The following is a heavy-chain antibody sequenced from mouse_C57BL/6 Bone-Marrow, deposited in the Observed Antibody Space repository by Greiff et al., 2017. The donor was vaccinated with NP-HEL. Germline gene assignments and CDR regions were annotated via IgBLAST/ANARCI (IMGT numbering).Heavy chain of an antibody. CDR2: ISDGGSYT. V-gene: IGHV5-4*01. J-gene: IGHJ2*01. CDR1: GFTFSSYA. D-gene: IGHD2-1*01. Sequence: DVHLVESGGGLVKPGGSLKLSCAASGFTFSSYAMSWVRQTPEKRLEWVATISDGGSYTYYPDNVKGRFTISRDNAKNNLYLQMSHLKSEDTAMYYCARGNGDWGQGTTRTVSS. CDR3: ARGNGD.